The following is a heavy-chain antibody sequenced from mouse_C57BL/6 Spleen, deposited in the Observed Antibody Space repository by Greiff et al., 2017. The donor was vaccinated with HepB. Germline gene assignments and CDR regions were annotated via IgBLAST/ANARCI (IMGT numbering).Heavy chain of an antibody. Sequence: VQLQQPGAELVKPGASVKLSCKASGYTFTSYWMQWVKQRPGQGLEWIGEIDPSDSYTNYNQKFKGKATLTVDTSSSTAYMQLSSLTSEDSAVYACASSGPKGYFDVWGTGTTVTVSS. CDR1: GYTFTSYW. CDR3: ASSGPKGYFDV. D-gene: IGHD3-1*01. J-gene: IGHJ1*03. CDR2: IDPSDSYT. V-gene: IGHV1-50*01.